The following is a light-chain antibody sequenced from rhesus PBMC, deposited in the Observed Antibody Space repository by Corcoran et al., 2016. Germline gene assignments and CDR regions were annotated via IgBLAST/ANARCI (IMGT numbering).Light chain of an antibody. CDR3: QHGYDTPYS. J-gene: IGKJ2*01. V-gene: IGKV1S15*01. CDR2: YAS. CDR1: QGLINN. Sequence: DIHMTQSPSSLSASVGDTVTITCRASQGLINNLAWYQQKPGKVPKLLIYYASTLQSGVPSRFTGSGSWTDFTLTISSLQPEDFATYYCQHGYDTPYSFGRGTKVEIK.